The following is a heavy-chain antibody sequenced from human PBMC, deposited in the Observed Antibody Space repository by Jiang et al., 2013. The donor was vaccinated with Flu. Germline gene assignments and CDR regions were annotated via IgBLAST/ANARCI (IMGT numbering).Heavy chain of an antibody. V-gene: IGHV1-46*01. D-gene: IGHD2-21*02. J-gene: IGHJ4*02. CDR2: INPSGGST. Sequence: VQLVESGAEVKKPGASVKVSCKASGYTFTSYYMHWVRQAPGQGLEWMGIINPSGGSTNYAQKFQGRVTMTRDTSTSTVYMDLSSLRSEDTAVYYCAKGRVAYCGGDCYHGFDYWAREPWSPSPQ. CDR1: GYTFTSYY. CDR3: AKGRVAYCGGDCYHGFDY.